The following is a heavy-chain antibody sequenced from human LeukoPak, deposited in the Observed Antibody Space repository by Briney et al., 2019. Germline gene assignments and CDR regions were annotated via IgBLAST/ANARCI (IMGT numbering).Heavy chain of an antibody. V-gene: IGHV3-23*01. CDR1: GFTFSNYW. CDR2: ISGSGGST. D-gene: IGHD1-14*01. Sequence: PGGSLRLSCAASGFTFSNYWMHWVRQVPGKGLEWVSAISGSGGSTYYADSVKGRFTISRDDSKNTLYLQMNSLRAEDTAVYYCAKDGNLAPVIQAYYYYMDVWGKGTTVTISS. CDR3: AKDGNLAPVIQAYYYYMDV. J-gene: IGHJ6*03.